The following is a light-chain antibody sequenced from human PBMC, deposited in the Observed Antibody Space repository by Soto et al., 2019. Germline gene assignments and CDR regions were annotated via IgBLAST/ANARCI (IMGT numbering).Light chain of an antibody. CDR3: QQYDYLIT. Sequence: PVERATLSCRASQSVGSNYLACYQQKPGQAPRLLMYDASGRASGIPDRFSGSGSGTDFTLTISRLEPEDFAVYFCQQYDYLITFGQGTRLEIK. V-gene: IGKV3-20*01. J-gene: IGKJ5*01. CDR1: QSVGSNY. CDR2: DAS.